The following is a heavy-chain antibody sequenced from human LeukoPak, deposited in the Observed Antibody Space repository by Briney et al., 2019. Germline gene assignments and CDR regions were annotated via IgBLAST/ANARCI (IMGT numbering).Heavy chain of an antibody. J-gene: IGHJ4*02. CDR1: GFTFSSHA. Sequence: GGSLRLSCAASGFTFSSHAMAWVRQAPGKGLEWVSAIGGRGGSTYYADSVKGRFTISRENSKNTVYLQMNSLRAEDTAVYYCARDPGVVAFHYFDFWGQGTLVTVSS. CDR2: IGGRGGST. V-gene: IGHV3-23*01. CDR3: ARDPGVVAFHYFDF. D-gene: IGHD3-3*01.